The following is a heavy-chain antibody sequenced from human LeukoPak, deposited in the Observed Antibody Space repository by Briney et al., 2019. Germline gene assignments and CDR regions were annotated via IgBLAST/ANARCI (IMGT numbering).Heavy chain of an antibody. V-gene: IGHV3-15*01. CDR1: GFTFSNAW. Sequence: GGSLRLSCAASGFTFSNAWMSWVRQAPGKGLKWVGRIKSKTDGGTTDYAAPVKGRFTISRDDSKNTLYLQMNSLKTEDTAVYYCTTDSVRGLETYYFDYWGQGTLVTVSS. CDR3: TTDSVRGLETYYFDY. J-gene: IGHJ4*02. CDR2: IKSKTDGGTT. D-gene: IGHD3-10*01.